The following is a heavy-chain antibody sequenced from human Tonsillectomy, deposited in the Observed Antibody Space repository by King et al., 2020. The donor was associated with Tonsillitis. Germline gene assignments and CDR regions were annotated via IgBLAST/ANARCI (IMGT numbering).Heavy chain of an antibody. J-gene: IGHJ3*02. D-gene: IGHD3-3*01. V-gene: IGHV3-48*04. CDR1: GFTFSSYS. CDR2: ISSSSSTI. CDR3: ARETFDFWSGYYSRAVAFDS. Sequence: VQLVESGGGLAQSGGSLRLSCAASGFTFSSYSMNWVRQAPGKGLEWVSYISSSSSTISYADSVKGRFTISRDNAKNSLYLQMNSLRAEDTAVYYCARETFDFWSGYYSRAVAFDSWGQGTMVTVSS.